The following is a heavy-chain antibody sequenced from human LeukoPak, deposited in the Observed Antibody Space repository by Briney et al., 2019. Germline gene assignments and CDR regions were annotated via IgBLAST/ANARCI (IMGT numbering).Heavy chain of an antibody. CDR1: GFTFSSYS. V-gene: IGHV3-21*01. D-gene: IGHD4-23*01. Sequence: GGSLRLSCAASGFTFSSYSMNWVRQAPGKGLEWVSSISSSSSYIYYADSVKGRFTISRDNAKNSLYLQMNSLRAEDTAVHYCARESGNFYYYYGMDVWGQGTTVTVSS. CDR2: ISSSSSYI. J-gene: IGHJ6*02. CDR3: ARESGNFYYYYGMDV.